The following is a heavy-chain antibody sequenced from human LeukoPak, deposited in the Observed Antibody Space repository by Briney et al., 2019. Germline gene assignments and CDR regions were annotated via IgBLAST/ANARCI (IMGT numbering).Heavy chain of an antibody. V-gene: IGHV1-46*01. Sequence: ASVKVSCKASGYTFTSYYMHWVRQAPGQGLEWMGIINPSGGSTSYAQKFQGRVTMTRDTSTSTVYMELSSLRSEDTAVYYCARGSVDYYDSSGYYPPAIYYYYYYGMDVWGQGTTVTVSS. CDR1: GYTFTSYY. CDR3: ARGSVDYYDSSGYYPPAIYYYYYYGMDV. CDR2: INPSGGST. J-gene: IGHJ6*02. D-gene: IGHD3-22*01.